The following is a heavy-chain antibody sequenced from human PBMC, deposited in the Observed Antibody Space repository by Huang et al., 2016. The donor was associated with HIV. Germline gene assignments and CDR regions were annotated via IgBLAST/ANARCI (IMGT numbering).Heavy chain of an antibody. CDR2: IYYSGTT. V-gene: IGHV4-39*02. D-gene: IGHD3-3*01. Sequence: LQESGPGLVGPSETLSLTCAVSGDSINSNTFYWVWIRRPPGKALEWLGSIYYSGTTYYNPARKRRARIAVDASKNRIFLHLRSVTAADTGVYYCARTGVAVSDDPEYFQHWGQGARVTIS. J-gene: IGHJ1*01. CDR3: ARTGVAVSDDPEYFQH. CDR1: GDSINSNTFY.